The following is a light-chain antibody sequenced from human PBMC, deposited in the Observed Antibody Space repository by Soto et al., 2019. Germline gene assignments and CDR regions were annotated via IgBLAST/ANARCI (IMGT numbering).Light chain of an antibody. Sequence: HSVLTQPPSVSAAPGQKVTISCSGSRSNIENNYVSWYQQLPGTAPKLLIYEDNKRPSGIPDRFSGSKSGTSATLGITGLQTGDEADYYCGTWDSSLTAYVFGSGTKVTVL. CDR3: GTWDSSLTAYV. V-gene: IGLV1-51*02. CDR1: RSNIENNY. CDR2: EDN. J-gene: IGLJ1*01.